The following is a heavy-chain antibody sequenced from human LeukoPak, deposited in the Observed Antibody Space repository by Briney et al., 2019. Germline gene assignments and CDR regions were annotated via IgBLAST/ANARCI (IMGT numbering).Heavy chain of an antibody. D-gene: IGHD3-10*01. J-gene: IGHJ5*02. CDR3: ARVGDLRGVISWFDP. CDR2: MHYSGST. CDR1: GGSISSGDHC. Sequence: SQTLSLTCSVSGGSISSGDHCWSWIRQPPGKGLEWIGYMHYSGSTYYNPSLKSRLTTSVDTSKNQFSLKLSSVTAADTAVYYCARVGDLRGVISWFDPWGQGTLVTVSS. V-gene: IGHV4-30-4*01.